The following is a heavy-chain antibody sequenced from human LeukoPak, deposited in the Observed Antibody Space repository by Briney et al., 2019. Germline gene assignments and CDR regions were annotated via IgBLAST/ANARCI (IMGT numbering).Heavy chain of an antibody. J-gene: IGHJ4*02. CDR3: AKRGVVIRVFLVGFHKEAYYFDS. CDR1: GVTLSNYG. Sequence: GGSLRLSCAVSGVTLSNYGMSWVRQAPGKGLEWVAGLSGSGGGTNYADSVQGRFTISRDNPKNTLYLQMNSLRAEDTAVYFCAKRGVVIRVFLVGFHKEAYYFDSWGQGTLVTVSS. V-gene: IGHV3-23*01. CDR2: LSGSGGGT. D-gene: IGHD3-10*01.